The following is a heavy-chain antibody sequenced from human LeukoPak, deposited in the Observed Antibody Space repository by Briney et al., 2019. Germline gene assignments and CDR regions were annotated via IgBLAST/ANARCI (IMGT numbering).Heavy chain of an antibody. CDR1: GFTFRNYA. J-gene: IGHJ4*02. CDR3: AKYATRETFFGDY. V-gene: IGHV3-23*01. CDR2: ISAGASRT. D-gene: IGHD2-8*01. Sequence: PGGSLGLSCAASGFTFRNYAMAWVRQAPGKGLEWVSGISAGASRTYYTDSVRGRFTISRDNSENTLYLQMNSLRAEDTAVYYCAKYATRETFFGDYWGQGTLIAVSS.